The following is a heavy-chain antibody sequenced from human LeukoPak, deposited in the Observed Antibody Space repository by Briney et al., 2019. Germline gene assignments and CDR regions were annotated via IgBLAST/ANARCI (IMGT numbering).Heavy chain of an antibody. D-gene: IGHD3-9*01. CDR1: GGSISSSSYY. CDR3: ARTYYDILTGLRRAAFFDY. V-gene: IGHV4-39*01. CDR2: IYYSGST. Sequence: SETLSLTCTVSGGSISSSSYYWGWIRQPLGKGLEWIGSIYYSGSTYYNPSLKSRFTISVDTSKNQFSLKLSSVTAADTAVYYCARTYYDILTGLRRAAFFDYWGQGTLVTVSS. J-gene: IGHJ4*02.